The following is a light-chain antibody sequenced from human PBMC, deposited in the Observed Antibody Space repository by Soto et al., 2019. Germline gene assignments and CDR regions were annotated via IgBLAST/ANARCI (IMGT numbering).Light chain of an antibody. CDR2: QAS. CDR1: QSISSW. V-gene: IGKV1-5*03. CDR3: QQYNINSET. Sequence: DIQMTQSPFTLSASVGDRVTITCRASQSISSWLAWYQQKPGKAPKLLIYQASSLESGVPSRFSGSGSGTEFTLTISSLQPEDFATYYCQQYNINSETFGQGTKVDIK. J-gene: IGKJ1*01.